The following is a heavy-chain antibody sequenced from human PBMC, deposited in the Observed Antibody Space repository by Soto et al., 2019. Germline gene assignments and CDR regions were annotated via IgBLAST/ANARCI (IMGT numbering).Heavy chain of an antibody. V-gene: IGHV5-51*01. Sequence: PGEYLTISCKRSGYNFHTYWIAWVRQMPGKGLEWMGFIYPHDSDTRYSPSFRGQVTISADKSINTAYLQWTSLKASDTAIYFCARPTDYHYGMQVWGQETTVTVSS. CDR2: IYPHDSDT. J-gene: IGHJ6*02. D-gene: IGHD4-17*01. CDR1: GYNFHTYW. CDR3: ARPTDYHYGMQV.